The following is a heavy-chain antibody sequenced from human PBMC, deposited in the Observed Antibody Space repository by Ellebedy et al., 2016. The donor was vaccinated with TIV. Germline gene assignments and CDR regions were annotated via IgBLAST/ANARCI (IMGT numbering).Heavy chain of an antibody. D-gene: IGHD6-19*01. Sequence: SETLSPTXTVSGGSVSSGSSYWSWIRQPPGKGLEWIGYIYYSGSTNYNPSLKSRVTISVDTSKNQFSLKLSSVTAADTAVYYCARQYSSGWYSYPPYNWFDPWGQGTLVTVSS. J-gene: IGHJ5*02. CDR1: GGSVSSGSSY. CDR2: IYYSGST. V-gene: IGHV4-61*01. CDR3: ARQYSSGWYSYPPYNWFDP.